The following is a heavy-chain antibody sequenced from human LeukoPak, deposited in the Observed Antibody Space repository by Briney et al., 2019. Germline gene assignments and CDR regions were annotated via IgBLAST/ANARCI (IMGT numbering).Heavy chain of an antibody. D-gene: IGHD2-21*02. Sequence: GGSLRLSCAASGFTFSSYDMSWVRQAPGKGLEWVSNIGKSNDNTDYADSVKGRFTISRDNSKNTLYLEMNRLRAEDTAVYYCAKTFLTRTYFGGDCASDSWGQGTLGTLSS. V-gene: IGHV3-23*01. J-gene: IGHJ4*02. CDR2: IGKSNDNT. CDR1: GFTFSSYD. CDR3: AKTFLTRTYFGGDCASDS.